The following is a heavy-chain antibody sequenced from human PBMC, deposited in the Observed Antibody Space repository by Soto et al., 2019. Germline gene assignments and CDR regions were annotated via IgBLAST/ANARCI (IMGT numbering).Heavy chain of an antibody. J-gene: IGHJ4*02. CDR3: ASELSGYSYGPGEVY. D-gene: IGHD5-18*01. V-gene: IGHV4-30-4*01. CDR2: IFYSGSA. CDR1: GGSVSSSSYF. Sequence: KTSETLSLTCTVSGGSVSSSSYFWSWIRQSPGEGLEWIGYIFYSGSAYFNPSLMSRVTMSVDSSKNQFSLNLNSVTAADTAVYFCASELSGYSYGPGEVYWGQGILVTVSS.